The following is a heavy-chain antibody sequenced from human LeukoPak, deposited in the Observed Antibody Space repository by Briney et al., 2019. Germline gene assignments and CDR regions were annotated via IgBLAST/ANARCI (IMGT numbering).Heavy chain of an antibody. J-gene: IGHJ5*02. Sequence: GGSLRLSCKASGFRFGDYEMSWFRQAPGKGLQWIGFIRSSGTTQYAASVKGRFTISRDDSKSIAYLQMNSLKTEDTAVYYCTRDRFYVWFDPWGQGTLVTVSS. D-gene: IGHD3-16*01. CDR2: IRSSGTT. CDR3: TRDRFYVWFDP. CDR1: GFRFGDYE. V-gene: IGHV3-49*03.